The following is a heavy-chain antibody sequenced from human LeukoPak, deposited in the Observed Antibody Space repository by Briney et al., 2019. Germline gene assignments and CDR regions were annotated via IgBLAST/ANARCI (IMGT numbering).Heavy chain of an antibody. CDR1: GFTLSNYA. J-gene: IGHJ4*02. D-gene: IGHD3-9*01. CDR2: ISGSGGSI. Sequence: PGGSLRLSCAASGFTLSNYAMSWVRQAPGKGLEWASAISGSGGSIYFADSVKGRFTISRDDSKNTLYLQMNSLRVEDTAVYYCAKTSGILTGYHDYWGQGTLVTVSS. CDR3: AKTSGILTGYHDY. V-gene: IGHV3-23*01.